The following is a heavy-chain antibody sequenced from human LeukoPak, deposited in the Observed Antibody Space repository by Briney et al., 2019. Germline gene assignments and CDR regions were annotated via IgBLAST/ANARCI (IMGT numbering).Heavy chain of an antibody. CDR2: IYYSGNT. D-gene: IGHD6-6*01. CDR1: GGSISSHY. Sequence: SETLSLTCTVSGGSISSHYWSWIRQPPGKGLEWIGYIYYSGNTNYNPSLKSRVTISVDTSKNQFSLKLSSVTAADTAVYYCARGESIAARPLDYWGQGTLVTVSS. CDR3: ARGESIAARPLDY. V-gene: IGHV4-59*11. J-gene: IGHJ4*02.